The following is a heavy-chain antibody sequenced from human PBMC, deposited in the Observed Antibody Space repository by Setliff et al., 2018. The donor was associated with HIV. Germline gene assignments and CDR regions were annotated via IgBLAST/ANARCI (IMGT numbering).Heavy chain of an antibody. CDR1: GGSISSSSYY. J-gene: IGHJ6*02. D-gene: IGHD3-10*01. Sequence: SETLSLTCTVSGGSISSSSYYWGWIRQPPGKGLEWIGSIYYSGSTYYNPSLKGRVTISVDTSKNQFSLKLSSVTAADTAVYYCARRNYYGSGSTWDYGMDVWGQGTTVTVSS. CDR2: IYYSGST. V-gene: IGHV4-39*01. CDR3: ARRNYYGSGSTWDYGMDV.